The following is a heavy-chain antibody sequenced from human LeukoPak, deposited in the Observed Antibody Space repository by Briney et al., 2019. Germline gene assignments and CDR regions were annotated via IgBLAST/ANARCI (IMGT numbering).Heavy chain of an antibody. V-gene: IGHV4-59*01. CDR2: IYYSGST. CDR3: ARGKLWFGEFYGMDV. D-gene: IGHD3-10*01. Sequence: SETLSLTCTVSGGSISSYYWSWIRQPPGKGLEWIGYIYYSGSTNYNPSLKSRVTISVDTSKNQFSLKLSSVTAADTAVYYCARGKLWFGEFYGMDVWGQGTTVTVSS. CDR1: GGSISSYY. J-gene: IGHJ6*02.